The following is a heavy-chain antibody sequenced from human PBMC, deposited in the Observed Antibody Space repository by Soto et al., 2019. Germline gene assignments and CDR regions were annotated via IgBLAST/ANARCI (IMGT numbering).Heavy chain of an antibody. Sequence: SETLSLTCRVSGGSIDSANYCWTWIRQLPGKGPEWIGNIYYSGTTFYNPSLKSRLTISIDTSRNQFSLQLTSVTAADTAVYFCARDQGYRDFFSASHYYYHTDIWGQGTTVTVSS. CDR1: GGSIDSANYC. J-gene: IGHJ6*02. D-gene: IGHD3-3*01. CDR3: ARDQGYRDFFSASHYYYHTDI. CDR2: IYYSGTT. V-gene: IGHV4-30-4*01.